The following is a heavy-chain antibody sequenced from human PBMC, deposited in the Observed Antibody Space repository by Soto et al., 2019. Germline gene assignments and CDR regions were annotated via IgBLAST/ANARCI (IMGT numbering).Heavy chain of an antibody. V-gene: IGHV3-30*18. CDR1: GFTFSTYG. Sequence: QVQLVESGGGVVQPGRSLRLSRAASGFTFSTYGMHWVRQPPGKGLEWVAVISSDGSNEYYADPVKGRFTISRDNSKNTLYLQMNSLRVEDTAVYYCAKTITTYSGDSRGRGALVDYWGQGTLVTVSS. CDR2: ISSDGSNE. D-gene: IGHD3-22*01. CDR3: AKTITTYSGDSRGRGALVDY. J-gene: IGHJ4*02.